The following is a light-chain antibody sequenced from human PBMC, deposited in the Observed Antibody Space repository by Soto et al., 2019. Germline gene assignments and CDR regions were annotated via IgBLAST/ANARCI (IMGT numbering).Light chain of an antibody. CDR3: HHYAASTRA. J-gene: IGKJ1*01. Sequence: IELTQSPCTLSLSLGERATLSCWASQSVGNNFLAWYQHKPGQAPRRLIYGASNRATGIPDRFSGSGSGTDFTLTISRLEPKYFSVYYCHHYAASTRAFGQGTNVDIK. CDR1: QSVGNNF. CDR2: GAS. V-gene: IGKV3-20*01.